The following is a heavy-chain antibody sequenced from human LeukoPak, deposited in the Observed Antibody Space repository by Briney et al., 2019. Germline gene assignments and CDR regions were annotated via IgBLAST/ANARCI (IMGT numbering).Heavy chain of an antibody. CDR2: INHSGST. Sequence: SETLSLTCAVYGGSLSGYYWSWIRQPPGKGLEWIGEINHSGSTNYNPSLKSRVTISVDTSKNQFSLKLSSVTAADTAVYYCARGEPIDYWGQGTLVTVSS. V-gene: IGHV4-34*01. CDR1: GGSLSGYY. CDR3: ARGEPIDY. J-gene: IGHJ4*02.